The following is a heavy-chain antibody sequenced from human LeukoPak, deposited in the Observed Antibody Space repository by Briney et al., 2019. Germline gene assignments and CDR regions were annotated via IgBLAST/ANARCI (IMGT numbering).Heavy chain of an antibody. V-gene: IGHV1-69*06. D-gene: IGHD3-9*01. CDR3: ARDQLRYFDWLTYYYYMDV. Sequence: SVKVSCKASGGTFSSYAISWVRQAPGQGLEWMGGIIPIFGTANYAQKFQGRVTITADKSTSTAYMELSSLRSEDTAVYYCARDQLRYFDWLTYYYYMDVWGKGTTVTVSS. CDR2: IIPIFGTA. J-gene: IGHJ6*03. CDR1: GGTFSSYA.